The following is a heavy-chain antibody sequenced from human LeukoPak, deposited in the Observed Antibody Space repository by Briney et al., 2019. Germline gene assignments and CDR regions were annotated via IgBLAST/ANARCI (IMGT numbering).Heavy chain of an antibody. CDR2: IIPIFGTA. CDR1: GGTFSSYA. D-gene: IGHD6-19*01. V-gene: IGHV1-69*13. Sequence: GASVKVSCKASGGTFSSYAISWVRQAPGQGLEWMGGIIPIFGTANYAQKFRGRVTITADESTSTAYMELSSLRSEDTAVYYCARALGIAVAGTLTFGYWGQGTLVTVSS. J-gene: IGHJ4*02. CDR3: ARALGIAVAGTLTFGY.